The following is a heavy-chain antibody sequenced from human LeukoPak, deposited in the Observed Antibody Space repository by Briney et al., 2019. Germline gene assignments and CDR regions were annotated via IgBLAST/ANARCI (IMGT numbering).Heavy chain of an antibody. CDR2: IIPIFGTA. Sequence: SVTVSCKASGGTFSIYAISWVRQAPGQGLEWMGGIIPIFGTANYAQKFQGRVTITADESTSTAYMELSSLRSEDTAVYYCARTGLVVVAATRYYYYYGMDVWGQGTTVTVSS. D-gene: IGHD2-15*01. J-gene: IGHJ6*02. V-gene: IGHV1-69*01. CDR3: ARTGLVVVAATRYYYYYGMDV. CDR1: GGTFSIYA.